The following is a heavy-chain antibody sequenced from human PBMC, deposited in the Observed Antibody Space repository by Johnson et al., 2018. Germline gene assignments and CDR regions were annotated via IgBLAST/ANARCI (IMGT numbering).Heavy chain of an antibody. CDR2: IGTAGDT. D-gene: IGHD2-2*01. CDR1: GFTFSSYD. Sequence: VQLVQSGGGLVQPGGSLRLSCAASGFTFSSYDMHWVRQATGKGLEWVSAIGTAGDTYYPGFVKGRFTISRENAKTSLYLQMNSLRAGDTAVYYCARSCSSTSCSYYYYGMDVWGQGTTVTVSS. J-gene: IGHJ6*02. CDR3: ARSCSSTSCSYYYYGMDV. V-gene: IGHV3-13*01.